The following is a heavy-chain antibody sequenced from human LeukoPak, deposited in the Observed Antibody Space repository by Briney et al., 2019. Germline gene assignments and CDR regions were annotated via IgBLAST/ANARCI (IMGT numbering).Heavy chain of an antibody. D-gene: IGHD4-17*01. CDR1: EFTFSSYW. J-gene: IGHJ4*02. CDR2: IRQDGSQK. Sequence: GGSLRLSCAASEFTFSSYWMSWVRQAPGKGLEWVATIRQDGSQKYYVDSVKGRFTISRDNAKNSLYLQMNSLRAEDTAVYYCARESGSVTSEVDFDYWGQGTLVTVSS. V-gene: IGHV3-7*01. CDR3: ARESGSVTSEVDFDY.